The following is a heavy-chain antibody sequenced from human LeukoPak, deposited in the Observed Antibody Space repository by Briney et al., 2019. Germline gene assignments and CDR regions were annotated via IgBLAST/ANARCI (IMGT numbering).Heavy chain of an antibody. CDR3: ARAAFSANDNRGFDS. J-gene: IGHJ4*02. CDR2: IEHRGNT. CDR1: GYSISSGYY. D-gene: IGHD1-1*01. V-gene: IGHV4-38-2*01. Sequence: SETLSLTCAVSGYSISSGYYWAWIRQPPGKGLEWIGSIEHRGNTFYNPSLKSRVTTSVDTSKNQFSLRLKSVTAADTAVYYCARAAFSANDNRGFDSWGQGTLVTVSS.